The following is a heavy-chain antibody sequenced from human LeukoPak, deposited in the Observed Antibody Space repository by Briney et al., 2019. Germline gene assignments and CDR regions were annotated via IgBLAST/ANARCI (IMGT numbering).Heavy chain of an antibody. CDR1: GGTFSSYG. J-gene: IGHJ4*02. V-gene: IGHV1-69*13. D-gene: IGHD6-13*01. CDR3: VSSWGSRGFDY. Sequence: SVKVSCKASGGTFSSYGISWVRQAPGQGLEWMGGIIPIFGTANYAQKFQGRVTITADESTSTAYMELSSLRSEDTAVYYCVSSWGSRGFDYWGQGTLVTVSS. CDR2: IIPIFGTA.